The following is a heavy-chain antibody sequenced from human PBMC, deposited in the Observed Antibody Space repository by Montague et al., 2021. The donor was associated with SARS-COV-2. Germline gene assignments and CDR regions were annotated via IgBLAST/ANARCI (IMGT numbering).Heavy chain of an antibody. V-gene: IGHV4-39*01. CDR1: GGSISSSNYY. D-gene: IGHD3-3*01. CDR3: ARSPRHYDFWSGYLPGHFDY. CDR2: IYYSGST. J-gene: IGHJ4*02. Sequence: SETLSLTCTVSGGSISSSNYYWGWIRQPPGKGLEWIGSIYYSGSTYYNPSLKSRVTISVDTSKNQFSLKLSSVTAADTAVYYCARSPRHYDFWSGYLPGHFDYWGQGTLVTVSS.